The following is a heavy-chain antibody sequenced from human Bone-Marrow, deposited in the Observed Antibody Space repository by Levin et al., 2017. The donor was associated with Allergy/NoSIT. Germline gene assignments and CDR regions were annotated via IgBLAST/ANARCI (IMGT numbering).Heavy chain of an antibody. Sequence: PGGSLRLSCAASGFTFNYYWMTWVRQAPGKGLEWVANINQDGTEIYYGDSVKGRFTVSRDNDKQSLYLQMNGLSADDTAVYYCATPQGVIEHWGQGTSVTVSS. CDR1: GFTFNYYW. CDR2: INQDGTEI. D-gene: IGHD3-16*01. J-gene: IGHJ5*02. V-gene: IGHV3-7*01. CDR3: ATPQGVIEH.